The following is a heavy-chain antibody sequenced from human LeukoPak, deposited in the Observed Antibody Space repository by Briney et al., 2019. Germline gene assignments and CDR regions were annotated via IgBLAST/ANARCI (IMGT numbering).Heavy chain of an antibody. J-gene: IGHJ3*02. D-gene: IGHD3-22*01. CDR1: GFTFSSYA. CDR3: ARDSSAYYTFDI. V-gene: IGHV3-23*01. CDR2: ISGSGGST. Sequence: GGSLRLSCAASGFTFSSYAMSWVRQAPGKGLEWVSAISGSGGSTYYADSVKGRFTISRDNSKNTLYLQMNSLRAEDTAVYYCARDSSAYYTFDIWGQGTMVTVSS.